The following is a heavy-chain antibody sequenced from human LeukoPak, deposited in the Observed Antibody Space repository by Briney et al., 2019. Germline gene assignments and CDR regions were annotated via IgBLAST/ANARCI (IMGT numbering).Heavy chain of an antibody. J-gene: IGHJ4*02. Sequence: SVKVSCKASGGTFSSYAISWVRQAPGQGLEWMGGIIPIFGTANYAQKFQGRVTITADKSTSTAYMELSSLRSEDTAVYYCARGPYRCGWCPADYWGQGTLVTVSS. CDR2: IIPIFGTA. V-gene: IGHV1-69*06. D-gene: IGHD6-19*01. CDR3: ARGPYRCGWCPADY. CDR1: GGTFSSYA.